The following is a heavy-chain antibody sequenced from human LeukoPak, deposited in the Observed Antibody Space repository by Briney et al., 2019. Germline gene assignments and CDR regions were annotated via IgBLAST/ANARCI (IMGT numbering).Heavy chain of an antibody. J-gene: IGHJ4*02. CDR2: IYYSGSP. CDR1: GGSIISGGYY. V-gene: IGHV4-31*03. D-gene: IGHD3-16*01. Sequence: SQTLSLTCTFSGGSIISGGYYWSCIRQHPGKGLEWIWYIYYSGSPYDNPSLKNRLTISVDTSKNQFSLKLSSVTAADTAVYYCARDGRRFGLDSWGQGTLVTVSS. CDR3: ARDGRRFGLDS.